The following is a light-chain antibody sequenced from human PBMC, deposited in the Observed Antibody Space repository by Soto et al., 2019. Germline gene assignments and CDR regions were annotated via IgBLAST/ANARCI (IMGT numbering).Light chain of an antibody. CDR2: GNN. CDR3: QSYDSSLSGSV. CDR1: SSNIGAGYD. J-gene: IGLJ2*01. Sequence: QSALTQPPSVSGAPGQRVTISCTGSSSNIGAGYDIQWYQQLPGTAPKLLIFGNNNRPSGVPDRFSGSKSGTSASLAITGLQAEDEADYYCQSYDSSLSGSVFGGGTKLTVL. V-gene: IGLV1-40*01.